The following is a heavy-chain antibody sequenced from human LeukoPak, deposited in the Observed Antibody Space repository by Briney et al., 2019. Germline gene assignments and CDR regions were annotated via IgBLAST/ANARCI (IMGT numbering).Heavy chain of an antibody. CDR3: ARLGKGNIAAAGFDY. CDR2: IYPGDSDT. CDR1: GYSFTSYW. V-gene: IGHV5-51*01. D-gene: IGHD6-13*01. Sequence: GESLKISCKGSGYSFTSYWNGWVRQMPGKGLEWMGIIYPGDSDTRYSPSFQGQVTISADKSISTAYLQWSSLKASDTAMYYCARLGKGNIAAAGFDYWGQGTLVTVSS. J-gene: IGHJ4*02.